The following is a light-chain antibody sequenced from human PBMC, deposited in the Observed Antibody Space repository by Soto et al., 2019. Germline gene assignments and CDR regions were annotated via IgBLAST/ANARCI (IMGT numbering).Light chain of an antibody. CDR3: QSYDSSLSGSEV. CDR1: ISDVGSYNY. Sequence: QSVLTQPASVSGSPGQSITISCTGTISDVGSYNYVSWYQQHPGKAPKLLIYGNGNRPSGVPDRFSGSKSGTSASLAITGLQADDEADYYCQSYDSSLSGSEVFGTGTKVTVL. CDR2: GNG. J-gene: IGLJ1*01. V-gene: IGLV2-14*03.